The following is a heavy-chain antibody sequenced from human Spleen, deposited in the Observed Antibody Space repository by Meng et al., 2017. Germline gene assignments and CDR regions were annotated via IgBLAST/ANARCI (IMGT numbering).Heavy chain of an antibody. CDR1: GFTFSSYA. J-gene: IGHJ4*02. V-gene: IGHV3-23*01. Sequence: GESLKISCAASGFTFSSYAMSWVRQAPGKGLEWVSAISGSGGSTYYADSVKGRFTISRDNSKNTLYLQMNSLRAEDTAVYYCAKEGITMIVWGSWDFDYWGQGTLVTVSS. CDR2: ISGSGGST. D-gene: IGHD3-22*01. CDR3: AKEGITMIVWGSWDFDY.